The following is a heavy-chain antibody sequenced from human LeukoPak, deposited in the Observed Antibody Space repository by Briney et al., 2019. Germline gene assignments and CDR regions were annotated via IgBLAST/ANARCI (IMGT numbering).Heavy chain of an antibody. CDR2: IYYSGST. Sequence: PSETLSLSCTVSGGSISSSSYYWGWIRQPPGKGLEWIGSIYYSGSTYYNPSLKSRVTISVDTSKNQFSLKLSSVTAADTAVYYCARDKGREGRFTSYWGQGTLVTVSS. D-gene: IGHD1-26*01. V-gene: IGHV4-39*01. J-gene: IGHJ4*02. CDR3: ARDKGREGRFTSY. CDR1: GGSISSSSYY.